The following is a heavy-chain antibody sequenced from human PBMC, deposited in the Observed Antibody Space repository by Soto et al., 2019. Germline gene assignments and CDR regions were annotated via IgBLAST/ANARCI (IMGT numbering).Heavy chain of an antibody. CDR3: ASSNGDY. J-gene: IGHJ4*02. CDR1: GFTFSSYG. V-gene: IGHV3-33*01. CDR2: IWYGGSNK. Sequence: GGSLRLSCAASGFTFSSYGMHWVRQAPGKGLEWVAVIWYGGSNKYYADSVKGRFTISRDNSKNTLYLQMNSLRAEDTAVYYCASSNGDYWGQGTLVTVSS. D-gene: IGHD2-8*01.